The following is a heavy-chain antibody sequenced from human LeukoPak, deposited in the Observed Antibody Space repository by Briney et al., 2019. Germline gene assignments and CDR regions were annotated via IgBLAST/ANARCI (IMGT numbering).Heavy chain of an antibody. Sequence: PGGSLRLSYATAGFTFSNYAVSWVRQAPGKGLEWVSSIIGCGGTTYYADSVKGRFTISRDNSKNTLYLQMNSLRAEDTAVYYCAKDPYRASSGLVDYWGQGTLVTVS. CDR1: GFTFSNYA. D-gene: IGHD5-12*01. V-gene: IGHV3-23*01. J-gene: IGHJ4*02. CDR3: AKDPYRASSGLVDY. CDR2: IIGCGGTT.